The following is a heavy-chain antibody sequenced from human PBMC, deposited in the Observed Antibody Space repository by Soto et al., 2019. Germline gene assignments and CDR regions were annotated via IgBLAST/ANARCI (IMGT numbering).Heavy chain of an antibody. V-gene: IGHV1-3*01. J-gene: IGHJ4*02. CDR3: ARGPGGPDGPGDY. CDR2: INAGNGNT. CDR1: GYTFTSYA. D-gene: IGHD2-15*01. Sequence: GASVKVSCKASGYTFTSYAMHWVLQAPGQRLEWMGWINAGNGNTKYSQKFQGRVTITRDTSASTAYMELSSLRSEDTALYYCARGPGGPDGPGDYWGQGTLVTVSS.